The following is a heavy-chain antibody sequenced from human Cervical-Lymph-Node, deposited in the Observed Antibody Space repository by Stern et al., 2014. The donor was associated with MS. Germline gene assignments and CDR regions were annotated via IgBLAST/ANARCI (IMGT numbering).Heavy chain of an antibody. CDR3: ARDYCSSTSCNPHDAFDI. J-gene: IGHJ3*02. CDR2: IWYDGSNK. D-gene: IGHD2-2*01. V-gene: IGHV3-33*01. CDR1: GFTFSSYG. Sequence: QVQLVQSGGGVVQPGRSLRLSCAASGFTFSSYGMHWVRQAPGKGLEWVAVIWYDGSNKYYADSVKGRFTISRDNSKNTLYLQMNSLRAEDTAVYYCARDYCSSTSCNPHDAFDIWGQGTMVTVSS.